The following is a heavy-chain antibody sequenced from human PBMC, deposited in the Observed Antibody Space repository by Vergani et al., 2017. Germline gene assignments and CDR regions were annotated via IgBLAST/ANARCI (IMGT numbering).Heavy chain of an antibody. V-gene: IGHV4-34*01. D-gene: IGHD3-16*01. Sequence: QVQLQQWGAGLLKPSETLSLTCAVYGGSFSGYYWSWIRQPPGKGLEWIGEINHSGSTNCNPSLKSRVTISVDTSKNQFSLKLSSVTAADTAVYYCARGACPGFTYFQHWGQGTLVTVSS. J-gene: IGHJ1*01. CDR3: ARGACPGFTYFQH. CDR2: INHSGST. CDR1: GGSFSGYY.